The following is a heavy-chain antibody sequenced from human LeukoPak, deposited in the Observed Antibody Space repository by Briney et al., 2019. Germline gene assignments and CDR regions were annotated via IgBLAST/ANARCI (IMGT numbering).Heavy chain of an antibody. CDR1: GYTLTELS. J-gene: IGHJ4*02. Sequence: ASVKVSCKVSGYTLTELSMHWVRQAPGKGLEWMGGFDPEDGETIYAQKFQGRVTMTEGTSTDTAYMELSSLRSEDTAVYYCATDLATVINDYWGQGTLVTVSS. CDR3: ATDLATVINDY. V-gene: IGHV1-24*01. CDR2: FDPEDGET. D-gene: IGHD4-23*01.